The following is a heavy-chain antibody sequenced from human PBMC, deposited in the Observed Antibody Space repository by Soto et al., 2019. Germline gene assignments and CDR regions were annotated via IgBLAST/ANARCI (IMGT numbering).Heavy chain of an antibody. CDR3: VEGGNDF. CDR2: IKSTKDGGAR. CDR1: GFMFSSAW. J-gene: IGHJ4*02. D-gene: IGHD1-26*01. V-gene: IGHV3-15*01. Sequence: EVQVVESGGDLVEPGGSLRLSCVTSGFMFSSAWMSWVRQAPGKGLEWVARIKSTKDGGARDYAAPVNGRFSISRDDSKSTVYLQMNSLRAEDTALYYCVEGGNDFWGQGTLVTVSS.